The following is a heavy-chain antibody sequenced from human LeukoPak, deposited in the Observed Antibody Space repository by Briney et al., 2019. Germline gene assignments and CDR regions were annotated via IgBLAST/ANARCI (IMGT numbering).Heavy chain of an antibody. CDR2: ISGSGGDT. J-gene: IGHJ4*02. D-gene: IGHD1-26*01. V-gene: IGHV3-23*01. Sequence: GGSLRFSCAASGFTFSSYAMSWVRQAPGKGLEWVSGISGSGGDTYYTDSVKGRFTISRDNSKNTLYLQMNSLSAEDTALYYCAKRPSGSYRALDSWGQGILVTVSS. CDR3: AKRPSGSYRALDS. CDR1: GFTFSSYA.